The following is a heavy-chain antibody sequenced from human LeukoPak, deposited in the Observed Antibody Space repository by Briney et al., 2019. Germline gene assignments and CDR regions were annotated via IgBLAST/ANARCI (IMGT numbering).Heavy chain of an antibody. CDR2: ISGSGGST. CDR3: ARSGAGGY. D-gene: IGHD1-26*01. CDR1: GFTVSSNY. Sequence: PGGSLRLSCAASGFTVSSNYMSWVRQAPGKGLEWVSAISGSGGSTYYADSVKGRFTISRDNSKNTLYLQMNSLRAEDTAVYYCARSGAGGYWGQGTLVTVSS. J-gene: IGHJ4*02. V-gene: IGHV3-23*01.